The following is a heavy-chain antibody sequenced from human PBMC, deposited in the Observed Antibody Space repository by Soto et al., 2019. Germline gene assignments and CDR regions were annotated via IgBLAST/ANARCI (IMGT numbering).Heavy chain of an antibody. D-gene: IGHD5-18*01. V-gene: IGHV4-31*03. CDR2: ISHSGST. Sequence: TLSLTCTVSGGSISSAAYYWSWIRQHPGKGLEWIGYISHSGSTYYNPSLKSRVIIPVDTSKNQFSLSLTSVTAADTAVYYCAREYTYGSNFFDCWGQGALVTVSS. J-gene: IGHJ4*02. CDR1: GGSISSAAYY. CDR3: AREYTYGSNFFDC.